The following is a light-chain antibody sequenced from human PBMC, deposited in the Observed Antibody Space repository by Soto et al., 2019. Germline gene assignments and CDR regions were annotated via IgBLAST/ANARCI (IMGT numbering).Light chain of an antibody. CDR2: GAS. V-gene: IGKV3-15*01. J-gene: IGKJ1*01. Sequence: EIVLTQSPGTLSVSPGERATLSCRASQSLSSSYLAWYQQKPGRAPRLLIYGASTRATGIPARFSGSGSGTEFTLTISSLQSEDFAVYYCQQYNNRPPWTFGQGTKVDIK. CDR3: QQYNNRPPWT. CDR1: QSLSSSY.